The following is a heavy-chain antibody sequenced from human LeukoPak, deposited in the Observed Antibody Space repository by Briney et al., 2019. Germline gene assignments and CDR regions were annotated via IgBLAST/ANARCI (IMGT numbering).Heavy chain of an antibody. V-gene: IGHV3-30-3*01. CDR2: ISYDGSNK. CDR3: ARGLYGAKPKYFDY. J-gene: IGHJ4*02. D-gene: IGHD4-17*01. Sequence: PGGSLRLSCAASGFTFSSYAMHWVRQAPGKGLEWVAVISYDGSNKYYADSVKGRFTISRDNSKNTLYLQMNSLRAEDTAVYYCARGLYGAKPKYFDYWGQGTLVTVSS. CDR1: GFTFSSYA.